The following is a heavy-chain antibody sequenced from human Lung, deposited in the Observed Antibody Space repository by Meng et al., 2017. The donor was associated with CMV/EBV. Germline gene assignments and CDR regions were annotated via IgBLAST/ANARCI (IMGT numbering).Heavy chain of an antibody. CDR1: GGSISSSY. CDR2: IYTSGTT. J-gene: IGHJ4*02. Sequence: QGQRRGSGPGLVKPSETLSFTCTVSGGSISSSYWSWIRQSAGKGLEWIGRIYTSGTTIYNPSLKSRLTLSLDTSKNQFSLKLNSVTAADTAVYYCARAEADTGNFDYWGQGTLVTVSS. V-gene: IGHV4-4*07. CDR3: ARAEADTGNFDY. D-gene: IGHD6-19*01.